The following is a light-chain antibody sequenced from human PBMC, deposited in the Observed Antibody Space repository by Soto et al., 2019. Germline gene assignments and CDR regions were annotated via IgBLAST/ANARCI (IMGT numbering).Light chain of an antibody. J-gene: IGKJ1*01. Sequence: DIHMTQSPSTLSGSVGDRVTITCRASHTISSWLAWYQQKPGKAPKLLIYKASTLKSGVPSRFSGSGSGTEFTLTIISQEPEDFATENCQPYTRHSEAFAQGTKVDIK. CDR1: HTISSW. V-gene: IGKV1-5*03. CDR2: KAS. CDR3: QPYTRHSEA.